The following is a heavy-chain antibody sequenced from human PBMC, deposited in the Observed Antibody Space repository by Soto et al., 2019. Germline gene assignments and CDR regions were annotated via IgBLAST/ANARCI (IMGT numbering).Heavy chain of an antibody. CDR1: GFSLSTSGMC. Sequence: SGPTLVNPTQTLTLTCTFSGFSLSTSGMCVSWIRQPPGKALEWLALIDWDDDKYYSTSLKTRLTISKDTSKNQVVLTMTNMDPVDTATYYCARIRDAAYYYDSSGSPALYYYYGMDVWGQGTTVTVSS. D-gene: IGHD3-22*01. J-gene: IGHJ6*02. CDR3: ARIRDAAYYYDSSGSPALYYYYGMDV. V-gene: IGHV2-70*01. CDR2: IDWDDDK.